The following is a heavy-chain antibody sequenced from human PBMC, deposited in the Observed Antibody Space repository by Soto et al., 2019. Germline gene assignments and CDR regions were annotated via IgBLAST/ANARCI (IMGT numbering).Heavy chain of an antibody. CDR3: ARESTPPKYYDFWSGYYDAYYYYGMDV. Sequence: SETLSLTCTVSGGSISSYYWSWIRQPAGKGLEWIGRIYTSGSTNYNPSLKSRVTMSVDTSKNQFSLKLSSVTAADTAVYYCARESTPPKYYDFWSGYYDAYYYYGMDVWCQGTTVTVSS. J-gene: IGHJ6*02. D-gene: IGHD3-3*01. V-gene: IGHV4-4*07. CDR1: GGSISSYY. CDR2: IYTSGST.